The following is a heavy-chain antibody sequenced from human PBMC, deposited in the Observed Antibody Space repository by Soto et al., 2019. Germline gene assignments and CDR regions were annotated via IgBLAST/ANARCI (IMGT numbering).Heavy chain of an antibody. CDR1: GFTFSSYA. J-gene: IGHJ3*02. CDR2: ISGSGGST. V-gene: IGHV3-23*01. Sequence: GGSLRLSCAASGFTFSSYAMSWVRQAPGKGLEWVSAISGSGGSTYYADSVKGRFTISRDNSKNTLYLQMNSLRAEDTAVYYCAKDGSVMTTVTPTGDVAFDIWGQGTMVTVSS. CDR3: AKDGSVMTTVTPTGDVAFDI. D-gene: IGHD4-17*01.